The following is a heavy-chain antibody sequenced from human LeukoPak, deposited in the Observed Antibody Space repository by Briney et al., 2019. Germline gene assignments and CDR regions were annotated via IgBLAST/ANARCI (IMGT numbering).Heavy chain of an antibody. D-gene: IGHD6-19*01. CDR1: GFTFSSYS. CDR2: IKSKTDGGTT. Sequence: GGSLRLSCAASGFTFSSYSMNWVRQAPGKGLEWVGRIKSKTDGGTTDYAAPVKGRFTISRDDSKNTLYLQMNSLKTEDTAVYYCTTDMVAGTLDYWGQGTLVTVSS. V-gene: IGHV3-15*01. CDR3: TTDMVAGTLDY. J-gene: IGHJ4*02.